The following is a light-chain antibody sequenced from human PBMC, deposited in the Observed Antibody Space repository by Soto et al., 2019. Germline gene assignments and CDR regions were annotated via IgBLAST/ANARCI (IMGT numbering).Light chain of an antibody. V-gene: IGLV1-47*01. CDR1: SSNIGKNY. CDR3: SAWDEIQTGL. J-gene: IGLJ2*01. Sequence: QSVLTQPPSVSGTPGQRVTISCSGSSSNIGKNYVFWYQQLPGTAPQLLIYRNNKRPSLVPDLFSGSRSGTSASLAISRLRDEEDAYYYRSAWDEIQTGLFGGGTKLTVL. CDR2: RNN.